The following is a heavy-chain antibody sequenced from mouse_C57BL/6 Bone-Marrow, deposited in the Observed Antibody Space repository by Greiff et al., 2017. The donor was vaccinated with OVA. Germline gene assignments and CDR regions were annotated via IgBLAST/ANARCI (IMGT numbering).Heavy chain of an antibody. CDR2: IYPGDGDT. CDR1: GYAFSSSW. V-gene: IGHV1-82*01. Sequence: QVQLQQSGPELVKPGASVKISCKASGYAFSSSWMNWVKQRPGKGLEWIGRIYPGDGDTKYNGKFKGKATLTAYKSSSTAYMQLSSLTSEDSAVYFCASSRQLRPYYFDYWGQGTTLTVSS. CDR3: ASSRQLRPYYFDY. D-gene: IGHD3-2*02. J-gene: IGHJ2*01.